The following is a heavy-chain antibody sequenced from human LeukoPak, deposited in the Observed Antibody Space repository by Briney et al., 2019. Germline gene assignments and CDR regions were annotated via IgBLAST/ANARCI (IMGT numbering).Heavy chain of an antibody. CDR2: IKQDGSEK. CDR1: GFTFSSYW. Sequence: PGRSLRLSCAASGFTFSSYWMSWVRQAPGKGLEWVANIKQDGSEKYYVDSVKGRFTISRDNAKNSLYLQMNSLRAEDTAVYYCARDIRTYSNYYYYYGMDVWGQGTTVTVSS. J-gene: IGHJ6*02. CDR3: ARDIRTYSNYYYYYGMDV. D-gene: IGHD2-15*01. V-gene: IGHV3-7*01.